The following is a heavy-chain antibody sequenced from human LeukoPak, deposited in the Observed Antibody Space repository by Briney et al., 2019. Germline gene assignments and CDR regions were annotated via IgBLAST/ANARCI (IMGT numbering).Heavy chain of an antibody. Sequence: GGSLRLSCAASGFTFSSYAMSWVRQAPGKGLEWVSAISGSGGSTYYADSVKGRFTISRDNSKNTLYLQMNSLRAEDTAVYCCAKDGLLWFGELLQVYFDYWGQGTLVTVSS. CDR3: AKDGLLWFGELLQVYFDY. D-gene: IGHD3-10*01. V-gene: IGHV3-23*01. J-gene: IGHJ4*02. CDR1: GFTFSSYA. CDR2: ISGSGGST.